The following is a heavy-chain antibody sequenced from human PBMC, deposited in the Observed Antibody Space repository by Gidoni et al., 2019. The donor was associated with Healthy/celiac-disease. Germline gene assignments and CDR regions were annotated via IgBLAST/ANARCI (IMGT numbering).Heavy chain of an antibody. Sequence: EVQLVESGGGLVQPGGSLRLHCAASGFTFSSYWMSWVRQAPGKGLEWVANIKQDGSEKYYVDSVKGRFTISRDNAKNSLYLQMNSLRAEDTAVYYCARGYYDYVWGSYRNDAFDIWGQGTMVTVSS. D-gene: IGHD3-16*02. J-gene: IGHJ3*02. CDR3: ARGYYDYVWGSYRNDAFDI. V-gene: IGHV3-7*03. CDR2: IKQDGSEK. CDR1: GFTFSSYW.